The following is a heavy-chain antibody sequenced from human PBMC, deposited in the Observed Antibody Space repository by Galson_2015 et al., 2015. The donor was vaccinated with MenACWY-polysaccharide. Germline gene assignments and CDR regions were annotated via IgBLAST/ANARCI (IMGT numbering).Heavy chain of an antibody. J-gene: IGHJ4*02. CDR2: IRCKASGETT. V-gene: IGHV3-49*03. CDR1: GFSFGDYA. CDR3: TRDRPIDY. Sequence: SLRLSCATSGFSFGDYAMAWFRQAPGKGLEWVGFIRCKASGETTGYAASVKGRFTISRDDSKSTAYLQMNSQQTEDTGIYYCTRDRPIDYWGQGTLVTVSS.